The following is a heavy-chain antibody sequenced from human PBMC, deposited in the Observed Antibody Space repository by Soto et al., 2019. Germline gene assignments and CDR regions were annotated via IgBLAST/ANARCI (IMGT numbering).Heavy chain of an antibody. J-gene: IGHJ6*02. CDR2: IWHDGRNK. Sequence: GGSLRLSCAASGFTFSSYDMHWVRQAPGKGLEWVALIWHDGRNKYYADSVKGRFNISRDNSKNTVYLQMSSLGDEDTAVYYCTTDIYSGPRWYYGMDVWGQGTTVTVSS. CDR3: TTDIYSGPRWYYGMDV. CDR1: GFTFSSYD. D-gene: IGHD5-12*01. V-gene: IGHV3-33*01.